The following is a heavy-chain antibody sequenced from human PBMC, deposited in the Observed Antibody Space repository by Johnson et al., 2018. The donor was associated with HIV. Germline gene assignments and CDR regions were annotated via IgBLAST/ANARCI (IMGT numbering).Heavy chain of an antibody. V-gene: IGHV3-30-3*01. J-gene: IGHJ3*02. CDR3: ARSRDDFWSGYRNAFDI. Sequence: QVQLVESGGGVVQPGRSLRLSCAASGFTFSSYAMHWVRQAPGKGLEWVAVISYDGSYKYYADSVKGRFTISRDNSKNTLFLQMDSLRAKDTSVSYCARSRDDFWSGYRNAFDIWGQGTMVTVSS. CDR1: GFTFSSYA. D-gene: IGHD3-3*01. CDR2: ISYDGSYK.